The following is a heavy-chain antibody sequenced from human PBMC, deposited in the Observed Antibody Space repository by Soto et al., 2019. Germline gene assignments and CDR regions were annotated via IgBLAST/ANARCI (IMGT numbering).Heavy chain of an antibody. V-gene: IGHV4-61*01. Sequence: PSETLSLTCTVSGGSVNSGSYYWNWIRQPPGKAXXXXXXXXXXXXXXXSPSLSSRATISLDTSKNQFALKLTSVTTANTAVHYCARRLAESPRYFDYWGQGVLVTVSS. D-gene: IGHD1-20*01. CDR2: XXXXXXX. CDR3: ARRLAESPRYFDY. J-gene: IGHJ4*02. CDR1: GGSVNSGSYY.